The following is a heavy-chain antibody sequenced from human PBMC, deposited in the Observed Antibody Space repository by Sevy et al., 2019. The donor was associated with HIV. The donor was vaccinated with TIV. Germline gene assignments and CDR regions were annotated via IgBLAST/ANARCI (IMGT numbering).Heavy chain of an antibody. J-gene: IGHJ4*02. Sequence: GGSLRLSCAASGFTFSDSAMFWFRQASGRGLEWVGRIRTKPNNYATALVASLKDRFTISRDDSKNTTYLQMNSLKAEYTTVCFCTGGYGRFDFWGQGALVTVSS. D-gene: IGHD4-17*01. CDR3: TGGYGRFDF. CDR1: GFTFSDSA. CDR2: IRTKPNNYAT. V-gene: IGHV3-73*01.